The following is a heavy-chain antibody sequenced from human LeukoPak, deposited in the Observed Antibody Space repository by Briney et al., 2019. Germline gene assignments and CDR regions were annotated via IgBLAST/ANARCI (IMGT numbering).Heavy chain of an antibody. D-gene: IGHD1-26*01. CDR1: GGTSSSYA. CDR2: IIPIFGTA. Sequence: SEKVSCKASGGTSSSYAICWVRQATGQWLEWMGGIIPIFGTANYAQKFQGRVTITADESTSTAYMELSSLRSEDTAVYYCARDLDQYSGRYGGLGHDFWGQGTLVTVSS. J-gene: IGHJ4*02. V-gene: IGHV1-69*13. CDR3: ARDLDQYSGRYGGLGHDF.